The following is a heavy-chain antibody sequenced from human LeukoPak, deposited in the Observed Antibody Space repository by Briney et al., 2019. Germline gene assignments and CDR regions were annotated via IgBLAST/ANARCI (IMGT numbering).Heavy chain of an antibody. Sequence: GGSLRLSCAASGFTFSSYSMSWVRQAPGKGLEWVSYISSSSSAMYYADSMKGRFTISRDNAKNSLYLQMNNLRDEDTAVYYCARGSGNSFDDWGQGASVTVSS. CDR2: ISSSSSAM. V-gene: IGHV3-48*02. D-gene: IGHD3-10*01. CDR1: GFTFSSYS. CDR3: ARGSGNSFDD. J-gene: IGHJ4*02.